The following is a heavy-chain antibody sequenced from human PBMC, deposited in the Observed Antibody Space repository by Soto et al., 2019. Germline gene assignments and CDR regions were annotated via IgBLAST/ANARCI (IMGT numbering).Heavy chain of an antibody. V-gene: IGHV4-59*01. CDR2: IYYSGST. CDR3: ARAKYYYGSGSYNNWFDP. J-gene: IGHJ5*02. D-gene: IGHD3-10*01. Sequence: SETQSLTCTVSGGSITSYYWNWIRQPPGKGLESIGYIYYSGSTNYNPSLKSRVTISVDTSKNQFSLKLSSVTATDTAVYYCARAKYYYGSGSYNNWFDPWGQGTLVTVSS. CDR1: GGSITSYY.